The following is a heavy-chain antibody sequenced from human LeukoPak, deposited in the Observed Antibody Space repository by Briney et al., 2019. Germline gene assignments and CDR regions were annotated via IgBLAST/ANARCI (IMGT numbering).Heavy chain of an antibody. V-gene: IGHV3-30*04. J-gene: IGHJ4*02. CDR3: AKYGSSLSPLDY. D-gene: IGHD6-13*01. CDR2: ISYDGSNK. Sequence: PGGSLRLSCAASGFTFSSYAMHWVRQAPGKGLEWVAVISYDGSNKYYADSVKGRFTISRDNSKNTLYLQMNSLRAEDTAVYYCAKYGSSLSPLDYWGQGTLVTVSS. CDR1: GFTFSSYA.